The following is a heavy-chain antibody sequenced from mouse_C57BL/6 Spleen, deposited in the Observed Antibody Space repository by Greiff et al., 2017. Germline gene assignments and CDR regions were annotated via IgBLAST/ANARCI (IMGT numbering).Heavy chain of an antibody. V-gene: IGHV14-1*01. CDR2: IDPEDGDT. D-gene: IGHD1-1*01. CDR1: GFNIKDYY. Sequence: VQLQQSGAELVRPGASVKLSCTASGFNIKDYYMHWVKQRPDQGLEWIGRIDPEDGDTEYAPKFQGKATMTADTSSNTAYLQLSSLTSEDTAVYYCTVYYYGSSYGFDDWGQGTTLTVSS. CDR3: TVYYYGSSYGFDD. J-gene: IGHJ2*01.